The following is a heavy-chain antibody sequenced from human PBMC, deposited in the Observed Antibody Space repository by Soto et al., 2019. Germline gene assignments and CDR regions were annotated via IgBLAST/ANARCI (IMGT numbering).Heavy chain of an antibody. CDR3: ASGGQYYDILTGPNNWFDP. D-gene: IGHD3-9*01. CDR2: IIPILGIA. Sequence: QVQLVQSGAEVKKPGSSVKVSCKASGGTFSSYTISWVRQAPGQGLEWMGRIIPILGIANYAQKFQGRVTITADKSTSTAYMELSSLRSEDTAVYYCASGGQYYDILTGPNNWFDPWGQGTLVTVSS. J-gene: IGHJ5*02. CDR1: GGTFSSYT. V-gene: IGHV1-69*02.